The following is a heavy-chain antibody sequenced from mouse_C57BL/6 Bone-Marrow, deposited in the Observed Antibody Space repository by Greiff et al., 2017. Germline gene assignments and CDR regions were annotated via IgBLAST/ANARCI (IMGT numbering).Heavy chain of an antibody. Sequence: QVQLQQSGAELVRPGTSVKVSCKASGYAFTNYLIEWVKQRPGPGIEWNGVVNPGSGGANYNEKFMGKATLTADKSSSTAYMQLSSLTSEDSAVYFCERGALYGSSSVYWYCDVWGTGTTVTVSS. CDR2: VNPGSGGA. J-gene: IGHJ1*03. D-gene: IGHD1-1*01. V-gene: IGHV1-54*01. CDR1: GYAFTNYL. CDR3: ERGALYGSSSVYWYCDV.